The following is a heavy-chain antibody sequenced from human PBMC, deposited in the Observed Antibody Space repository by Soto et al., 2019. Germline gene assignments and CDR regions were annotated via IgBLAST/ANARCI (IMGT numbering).Heavy chain of an antibody. D-gene: IGHD3-9*01. J-gene: IGHJ4*02. CDR3: AKTYYDILTGPDY. V-gene: IGHV3-23*01. CDR2: ISGSGGST. CDR1: GFTFSSYA. Sequence: LRLSCAASGFTFSSYAMSWVRQAPGKGLGWVSAISGSGGSTYYADSVKGRFTISRDNSKNTLYLQMNSLRAEDTAVYYCAKTYYDILTGPDYWGQGTLVTVSS.